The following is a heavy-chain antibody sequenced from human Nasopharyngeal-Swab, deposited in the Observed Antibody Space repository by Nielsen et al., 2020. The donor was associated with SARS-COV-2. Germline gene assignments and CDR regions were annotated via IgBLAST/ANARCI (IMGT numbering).Heavy chain of an antibody. J-gene: IGHJ6*02. CDR2: ISSSSRYI. Sequence: VRQAPGKGLEWVSFISSSSRYIYYADSVKGRFTIYRDNAKNSLYLQMNSLRAEDTAVYYCARDGLYYDFWSAYFMDVWGQGTTVTVSS. CDR3: ARDGLYYDFWSAYFMDV. V-gene: IGHV3-21*01. D-gene: IGHD3-3*01.